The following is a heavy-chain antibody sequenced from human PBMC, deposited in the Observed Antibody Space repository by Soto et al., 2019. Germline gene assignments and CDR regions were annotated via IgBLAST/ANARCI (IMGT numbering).Heavy chain of an antibody. D-gene: IGHD3-9*01. V-gene: IGHV3-23*01. CDR3: AKEVRDILTGYYPAPDY. CDR1: GFTFSSYA. CDR2: ISGSGGST. J-gene: IGHJ4*02. Sequence: LRLSCAASGFTFSSYAMSWVRQAPGKGLEWVSAISGSGGSTYYADSVKGRFTISRDNSKNTLYLQMNSLRAEDTAVYYCAKEVRDILTGYYPAPDYWGQGTLVTVSS.